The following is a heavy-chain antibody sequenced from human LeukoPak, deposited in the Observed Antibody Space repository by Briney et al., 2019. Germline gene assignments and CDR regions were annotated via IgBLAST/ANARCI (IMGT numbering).Heavy chain of an antibody. V-gene: IGHV3-23*01. Sequence: LSGGSLRLSCAASGFTFSSYGMSWVRQAPGKGLEWVSAISGSGGTTYYADSVKGRFTISRDNSKNTLHLQMNSLRAEDTAVYYCAELGITMIGGVWGKGTTVTISS. CDR3: AELGITMIGGV. D-gene: IGHD3-10*02. CDR2: ISGSGGTT. CDR1: GFTFSSYG. J-gene: IGHJ6*04.